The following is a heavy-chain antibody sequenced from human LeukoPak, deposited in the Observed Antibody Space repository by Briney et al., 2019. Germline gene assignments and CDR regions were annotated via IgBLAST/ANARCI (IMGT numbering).Heavy chain of an antibody. Sequence: SETLSLTCTVSRGSISGDYWSWLRQPAGKGLEWIGLIYTSGTTNYNPSLKSRVTMSLDTSKNQFSLKLSSVTAADTAVYYCAKVFHDWGQGTMVTVSS. CDR3: AKVFHD. J-gene: IGHJ3*01. V-gene: IGHV4-4*07. CDR1: RGSISGDY. CDR2: IYTSGTT.